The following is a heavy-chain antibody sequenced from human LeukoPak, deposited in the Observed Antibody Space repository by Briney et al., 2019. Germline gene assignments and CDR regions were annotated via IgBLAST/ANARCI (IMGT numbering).Heavy chain of an antibody. V-gene: IGHV3-23*01. CDR2: ISDSGGST. D-gene: IGHD1-26*01. Sequence: GESLRLSCAASGFTVSSNYAMSWVRQAPGKGLEWVATISDSGGSTNFADSVKGRFTISRDNSKNTLYLQMNSLRAEDTALYYCAKDRWELVLRDDAFDIWGQGTMVTVSS. CDR1: GFTVSSNYA. CDR3: AKDRWELVLRDDAFDI. J-gene: IGHJ3*02.